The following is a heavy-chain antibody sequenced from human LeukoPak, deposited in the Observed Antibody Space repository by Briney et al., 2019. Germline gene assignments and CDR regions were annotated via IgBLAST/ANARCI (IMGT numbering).Heavy chain of an antibody. CDR3: ARDDFVSYSLVRGVPPGYYYYMDV. D-gene: IGHD3-10*01. CDR2: ISSSGSTI. CDR1: GFTFSDYY. V-gene: IGHV3-11*04. J-gene: IGHJ6*03. Sequence: GGSLRLSCAASGFTFSDYYMSWIRQAPGKGLEWVSYISSSGSTIYYADSVKGRFTISRDNAKNSLYLQMNSLRAEDTAVYYCARDDFVSYSLVRGVPPGYYYYMDVWGKGTTVTVSS.